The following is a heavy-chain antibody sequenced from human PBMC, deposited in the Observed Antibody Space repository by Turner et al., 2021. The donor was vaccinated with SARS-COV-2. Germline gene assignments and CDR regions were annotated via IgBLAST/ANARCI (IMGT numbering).Heavy chain of an antibody. CDR1: GFIFSIAR. J-gene: IGHJ6*02. V-gene: IGHV3-15*01. CDR2: IKSKTEGGRK. Sequence: EVQPVVSGGGLVKLGGSPRLSSAASGFIFSIARLRGVCQGPGKGLEGVGRIKSKTEGGRKDYAAPVKGGFTIARDDSKNTVYLQINSLKTDDTAVYYCTADIGPITIFGVATRYGMDVWGQGTTVTVSS. D-gene: IGHD3-3*01. CDR3: TADIGPITIFGVATRYGMDV.